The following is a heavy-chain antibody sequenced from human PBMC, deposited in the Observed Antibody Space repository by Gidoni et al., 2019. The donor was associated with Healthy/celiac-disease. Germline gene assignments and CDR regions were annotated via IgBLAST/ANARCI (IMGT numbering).Heavy chain of an antibody. J-gene: IGHJ5*02. V-gene: IGHV4-30-4*01. Sequence: QVQLQESGPGLVKPSQTLSLTCTVSGGSLSSVDYAWSWSRQPPGQGLEGIGYSKYSGSTYYNPSLKSRVTISVDTSKNQFSLKLSSVTAADTAVYYCARDIVVVPAADGLGPEYNWFDPWGQGTLVTVSS. CDR2: SKYSGST. CDR3: ARDIVVVPAADGLGPEYNWFDP. D-gene: IGHD2-2*01. CDR1: GGSLSSVDYA.